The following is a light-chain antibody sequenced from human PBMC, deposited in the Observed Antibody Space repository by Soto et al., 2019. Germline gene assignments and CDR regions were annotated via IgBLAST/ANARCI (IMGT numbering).Light chain of an antibody. Sequence: QAVVTQEPSLTVSPGGTVTLTCGSSTGAVTSGHYPYWCQQKPGQAPTTLIYDTSSKHSWTPARFSGSLLGGKAALTLSGAQPEDEAEYYCFLSYSDARPDVVFGGGTKLTVL. CDR3: FLSYSDARPDVV. CDR2: DTS. V-gene: IGLV7-46*01. CDR1: TGAVTSGHY. J-gene: IGLJ2*01.